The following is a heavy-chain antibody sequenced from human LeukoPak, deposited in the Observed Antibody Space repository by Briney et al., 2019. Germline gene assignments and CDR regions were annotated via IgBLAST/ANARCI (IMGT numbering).Heavy chain of an antibody. J-gene: IGHJ4*02. CDR3: AREDSRGSSGWYSTPPFDY. V-gene: IGHV4-61*02. CDR1: GGSISGGSYY. CDR2: IYTSGST. Sequence: SQTLSLTCTVSGGSISGGSYYWSWIRQPAGKGLEWIGRIYTSGSTNYNPSLKSRVTISVDTSKNQFSLKLSSVTAADTAVYYCAREDSRGSSGWYSTPPFDYWGQGTLVTVSS. D-gene: IGHD6-19*01.